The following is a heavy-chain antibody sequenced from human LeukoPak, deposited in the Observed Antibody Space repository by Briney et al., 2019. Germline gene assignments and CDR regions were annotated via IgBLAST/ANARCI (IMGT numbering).Heavy chain of an antibody. CDR3: ANLLYDYVWGSYSY. CDR1: GGTFSSYA. J-gene: IGHJ4*02. V-gene: IGHV1-69*13. Sequence: SVKVSCKASGGTFSSYAICWVRQAPGQGLEWMGGIIPIFGTANYAQKFQGRVTITADESTSTAYMELSSLRSEDTAVYYCANLLYDYVWGSYSYWGQGTLVTVSS. D-gene: IGHD3-16*01. CDR2: IIPIFGTA.